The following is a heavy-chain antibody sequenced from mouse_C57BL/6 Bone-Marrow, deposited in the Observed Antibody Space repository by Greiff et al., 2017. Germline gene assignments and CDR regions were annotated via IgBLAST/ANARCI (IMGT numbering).Heavy chain of an antibody. CDR2: IYPGDGDT. Sequence: QVQLQQSGAELVKPGASVKISCKASGYAFSSYWMNWVKQRPGKGLEWIGQIYPGDGDTNYNGKFKGKATLTADKSSSTAYMQLSSLTSEDSAVYFCARRGDPYYAMDYWGQGTSVTGSS. V-gene: IGHV1-80*01. CDR1: GYAFSSYW. J-gene: IGHJ4*01. CDR3: ARRGDPYYAMDY.